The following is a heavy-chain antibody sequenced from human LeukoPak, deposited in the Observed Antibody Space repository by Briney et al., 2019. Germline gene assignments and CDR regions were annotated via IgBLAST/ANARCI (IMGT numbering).Heavy chain of an antibody. CDR2: ISGSGGST. Sequence: GGSLRLSCAASGFTFSGYAMSWARQAPGKGLEWVSAISGSGGSTYYADSVKGRFTISRDNSKNTLYLQMNSLRAEDTAVYYCATDLDSSYYYYYMDVWGKGTTVTVSS. V-gene: IGHV3-23*01. CDR1: GFTFSGYA. CDR3: ATDLDSSYYYYYMDV. D-gene: IGHD2/OR15-2a*01. J-gene: IGHJ6*03.